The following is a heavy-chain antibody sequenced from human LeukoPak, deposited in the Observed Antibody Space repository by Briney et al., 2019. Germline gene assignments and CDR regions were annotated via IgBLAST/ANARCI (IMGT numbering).Heavy chain of an antibody. J-gene: IGHJ4*02. CDR3: TRNDYGDTSAQFDF. V-gene: IGHV3-49*04. Sequence: SGGSLRLSCAASGFTFSSCEMSWVRQAPGKGLEWVGFIRSKPYGGTTEYAASVKGRFTISRDDSKSIAYLQMNSLKTEDTAVYYCTRNDYGDTSAQFDFWGQGTLVTVSS. D-gene: IGHD4-17*01. CDR2: IRSKPYGGTT. CDR1: GFTFSSCE.